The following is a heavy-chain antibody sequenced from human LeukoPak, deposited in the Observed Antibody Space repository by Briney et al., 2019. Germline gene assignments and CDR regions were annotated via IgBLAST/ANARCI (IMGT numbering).Heavy chain of an antibody. V-gene: IGHV4-59*01. D-gene: IGHD6-13*01. Sequence: SETLSLTCTVSGGSISSYYWSWIRQPPGKGLEWIGYIYYSGSTNYNPSLKSRVTISVDTSKNQFSLKLSSVTAADTAVYYCARVTGTGYSSSWHIVRWFDPWGQGTLVTVSS. CDR1: GGSISSYY. CDR3: ARVTGTGYSSSWHIVRWFDP. CDR2: IYYSGST. J-gene: IGHJ5*02.